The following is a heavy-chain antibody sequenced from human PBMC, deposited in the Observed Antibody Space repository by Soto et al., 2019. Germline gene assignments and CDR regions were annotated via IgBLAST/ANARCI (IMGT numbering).Heavy chain of an antibody. J-gene: IGHJ6*02. CDR1: GYTFTSYG. CDR3: ARDRPAVAGVPYYYYGMDV. Sequence: QVQLVQSGAEVKKPGASVKVSCKASGYTFTSYGISWARQAPGQGLEWMGWISAYNGNTNYAQKLQGRVTMTTDTSTSTAYMELRSLRSDDTAVYYCARDRPAVAGVPYYYYGMDVWGQGTTVTVSS. V-gene: IGHV1-18*01. CDR2: ISAYNGNT. D-gene: IGHD6-19*01.